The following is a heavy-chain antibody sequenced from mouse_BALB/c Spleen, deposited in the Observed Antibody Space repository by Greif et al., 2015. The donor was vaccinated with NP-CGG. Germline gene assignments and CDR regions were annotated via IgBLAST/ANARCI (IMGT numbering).Heavy chain of an antibody. J-gene: IGHJ4*01. CDR3: ARSGGNTPLGYEDY. Sequence: QVQLQQSGAELVMPGASVKMSCKASGYTFTGYWMHWVKQRPGQGLEWIGAIDTSDSYTSYNQKFKGKATLTVDESSSTAYMQLSSLTSEDSAVYYCARSGGNTPLGYEDYWGQGTSVTVSS. D-gene: IGHD2-1*01. CDR2: IDTSDSYT. CDR1: GYTFTGYW. V-gene: IGHV1-69*01.